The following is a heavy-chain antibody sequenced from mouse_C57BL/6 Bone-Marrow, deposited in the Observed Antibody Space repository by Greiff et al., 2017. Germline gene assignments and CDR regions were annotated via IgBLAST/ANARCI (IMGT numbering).Heavy chain of an antibody. CDR1: GFNIKDDY. Sequence: VQLQQSGAELVRPGASVKLSCTASGFNIKDDYMHWVKQRPEQGLEWIGWIDPENGDTEYASKFQGKATITADTASNTAYLQLSSLTSEDTAVXYCTTSATVVATDAMDYWGQGTSVTGSS. D-gene: IGHD1-1*01. CDR3: TTSATVVATDAMDY. J-gene: IGHJ4*01. CDR2: IDPENGDT. V-gene: IGHV14-4*01.